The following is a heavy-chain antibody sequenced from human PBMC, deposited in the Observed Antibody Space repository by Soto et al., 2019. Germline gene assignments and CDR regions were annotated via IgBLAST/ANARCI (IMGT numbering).Heavy chain of an antibody. CDR1: GFTIGSYG. Sequence: VQLLESGGGVVQPGTSLRLSCAASGFTIGSYGMHWVRQAPGKGLEWVAGLWYDGDDKYYGDSVKGRLTISRDNSRNTLYLQMNSLRAEDTAVYYCVRGPYYGLYYFDSWGQGTLVTVSS. CDR3: VRGPYYGLYYFDS. CDR2: LWYDGDDK. D-gene: IGHD3-10*01. J-gene: IGHJ4*02. V-gene: IGHV3-33*01.